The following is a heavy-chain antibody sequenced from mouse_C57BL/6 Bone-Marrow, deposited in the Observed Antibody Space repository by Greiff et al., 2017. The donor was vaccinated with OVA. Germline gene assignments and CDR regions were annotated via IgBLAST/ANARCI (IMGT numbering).Heavy chain of an antibody. J-gene: IGHJ1*03. Sequence: DVQLQESGPELVKPGASVKISCKASGYSFTGYYMNWVKQSPEKSLEWIGEINPSTGGTTYNQKFKAKATLTVDKSSSTAYMQLKSLTSEDSAVYYCARGANWDEGRYFDVWGTGTTVTVSS. D-gene: IGHD4-1*01. CDR2: INPSTGGT. CDR1: GYSFTGYY. V-gene: IGHV1-42*01. CDR3: ARGANWDEGRYFDV.